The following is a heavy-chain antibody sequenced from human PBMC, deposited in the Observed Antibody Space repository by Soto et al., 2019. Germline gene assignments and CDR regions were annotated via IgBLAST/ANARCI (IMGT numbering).Heavy chain of an antibody. Sequence: QVQLVQSGAEVEKPGASVKVSCKASGYTFTGYYMHWVRQAPGQGLEWMGGINPNSGGTKYAQKFQGRVTRTRDTSLSTAYMELNSLRSDYTAVYYWALLPSCATNRCPSWNYAVDYWGQGTLVIVSS. D-gene: IGHD1-7*01. V-gene: IGHV1-2*02. CDR3: ALLPSCATNRCPSWNYAVDY. CDR2: INPNSGGT. J-gene: IGHJ4*02. CDR1: GYTFTGYY.